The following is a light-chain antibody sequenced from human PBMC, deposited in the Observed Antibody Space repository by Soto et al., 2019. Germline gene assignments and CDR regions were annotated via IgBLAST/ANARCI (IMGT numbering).Light chain of an antibody. CDR1: QSVGSN. CDR2: GAS. Sequence: EMVMTQSPATLSVSPGERVTLSCRSRQSVGSNLAWYQQKPGQAPRLLIYGASTRATGIPARFSGSGSETEFTLTISCLQAEDSAVYFCQQYNNLPTWTFGQGSKVDI. V-gene: IGKV3-15*01. J-gene: IGKJ1*01. CDR3: QQYNNLPTWT.